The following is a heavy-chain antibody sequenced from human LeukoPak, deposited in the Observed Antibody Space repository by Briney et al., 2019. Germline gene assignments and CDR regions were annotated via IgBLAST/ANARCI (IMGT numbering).Heavy chain of an antibody. CDR1: GFTFSSYW. V-gene: IGHV3-74*01. CDR3: ASPIAVADYYYYYYMDV. J-gene: IGHJ6*03. Sequence: PGGSLRLSCAASGFTFSSYWMHWVRQAPGKGLVCVSRINSDGSSTSYADSVKGRFTISRDNAKNTLYLQMNSLRAEDTAVYYCASPIAVADYYYYYYMDVWGKGTTVTVSS. CDR2: INSDGSST. D-gene: IGHD6-19*01.